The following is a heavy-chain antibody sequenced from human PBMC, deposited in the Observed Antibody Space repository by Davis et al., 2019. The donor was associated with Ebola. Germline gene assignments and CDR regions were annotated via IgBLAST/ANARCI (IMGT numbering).Heavy chain of an antibody. Sequence: PGGSLRLSCKTPGYTFSNFWIGWVRQMPGRGLELMGIVYPGDSDTRYSPSFQGRVTISADESNSTAYLQWSSLKASDTAIYYCARPEYSSSWEYYFDYWGQGTLVTVSS. CDR2: VYPGDSDT. CDR3: ARPEYSSSWEYYFDY. V-gene: IGHV5-51*01. D-gene: IGHD6-13*01. J-gene: IGHJ4*02. CDR1: GYTFSNFW.